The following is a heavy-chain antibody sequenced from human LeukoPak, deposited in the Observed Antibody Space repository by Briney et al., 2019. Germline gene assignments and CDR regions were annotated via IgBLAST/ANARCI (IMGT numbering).Heavy chain of an antibody. CDR1: GFTFDDYG. CDR2: INWNGGST. Sequence: GGSLRLSCAASGFTFDDYGMSWVRQAPGKGLEWVSGINWNGGSTGYADSVTGRFTISRDNAKNSLYLQMNSLRAEDTALYYCARDLSITGTSGSFDPWGQGTLVTVSS. V-gene: IGHV3-20*04. D-gene: IGHD1-7*01. CDR3: ARDLSITGTSGSFDP. J-gene: IGHJ5*02.